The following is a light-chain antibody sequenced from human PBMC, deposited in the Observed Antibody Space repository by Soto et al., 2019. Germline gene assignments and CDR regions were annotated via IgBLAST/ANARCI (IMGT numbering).Light chain of an antibody. J-gene: IGKJ5*01. CDR2: DTS. Sequence: EMVMTQSPATLSVSPGDRATLSCRASQSVSYKLAWYQQKPGQPPRLLIYDTSPRATGIPARFSGSGSGTEFTLTISSLQSEDFAVYSCQQYNNWPPITFGQGTRLEIK. V-gene: IGKV3-15*01. CDR3: QQYNNWPPIT. CDR1: QSVSYK.